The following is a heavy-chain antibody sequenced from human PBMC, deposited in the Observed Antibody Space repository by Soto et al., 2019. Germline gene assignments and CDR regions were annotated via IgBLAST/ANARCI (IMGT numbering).Heavy chain of an antibody. V-gene: IGHV1-69*12. Sequence: QVQLVQSGAEVKKPGSSVKVSCKASGGTFSSYAISWVRQAPGQGLEWMGGIIPIFGTANYAQKFQGRVTITADESTSTAYMELSSLRSEDTAVYYFASHGITATWVYYYGMDVWGQGTTVTVSS. CDR3: ASHGITATWVYYYGMDV. CDR2: IIPIFGTA. D-gene: IGHD1-7*01. CDR1: GGTFSSYA. J-gene: IGHJ6*02.